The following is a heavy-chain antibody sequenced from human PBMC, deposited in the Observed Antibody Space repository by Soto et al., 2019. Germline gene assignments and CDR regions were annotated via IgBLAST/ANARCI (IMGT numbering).Heavy chain of an antibody. D-gene: IGHD3-10*01. J-gene: IGHJ4*02. V-gene: IGHV3-21*01. CDR3: ARDLTMVRGVIIRKYYFDY. CDR1: GFTFSSYS. CDR2: ISSSSSYI. Sequence: EVQLVESGGGLVKPGGSLRLSCAASGFTFSSYSMNWVRQAPGKGLEWVSSISSSSSYIYYADSVKGRFTISRDNAKNSLYLQMNSLRAEDTAVYYCARDLTMVRGVIIRKYYFDYWGQRTLVTVSS.